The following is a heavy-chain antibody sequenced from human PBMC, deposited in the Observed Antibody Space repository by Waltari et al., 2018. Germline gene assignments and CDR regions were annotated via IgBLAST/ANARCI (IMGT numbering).Heavy chain of an antibody. V-gene: IGHV4-31*03. CDR2: SHNSGVT. J-gene: IGHJ4*02. CDR1: GGSISRGSYY. CDR3: AREMNPRAPYFDL. Sequence: QVQLQESGPGLVRPSQTLSLTCTVSGGSISRGSYYWSWIRQHPGKGLEWIGYSHNSGVTLYNPSLESRVSIGVDTSKNQFSLKVSSVTAADTAVYYCAREMNPRAPYFDLWGQGALVTVSS.